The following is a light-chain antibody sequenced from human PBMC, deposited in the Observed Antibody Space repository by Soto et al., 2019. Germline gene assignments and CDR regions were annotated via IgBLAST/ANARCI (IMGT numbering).Light chain of an antibody. J-gene: IGLJ1*01. V-gene: IGLV1-40*01. Sequence: QSVLTQPPSVSGAPGQRVTISCTGSSSNIGAGYDVHWYQQLPGTAPKLLIYGNSNRPSGVPDRFSGSKSGTSASLAITGLQAEDEADYHCSSYTSASTLLYLFGTGTKLTVL. CDR3: SSYTSASTLLYL. CDR2: GNS. CDR1: SSNIGAGYD.